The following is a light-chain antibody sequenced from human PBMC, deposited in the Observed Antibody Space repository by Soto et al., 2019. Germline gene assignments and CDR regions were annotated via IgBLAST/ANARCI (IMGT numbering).Light chain of an antibody. J-gene: IGLJ2*01. Sequence: NFMLTQPHSVSESPGKTVTISCTGSSGSIASNYVQWYQQRPGSAPTTVIYEDKQRPSGVPDRFSGSVDSSTNSASLTISGLKTEDEADYYCQSFDSYKFVVFGGGTKLTVL. CDR3: QSFDSYKFVV. CDR2: EDK. V-gene: IGLV6-57*02. CDR1: SGSIASNY.